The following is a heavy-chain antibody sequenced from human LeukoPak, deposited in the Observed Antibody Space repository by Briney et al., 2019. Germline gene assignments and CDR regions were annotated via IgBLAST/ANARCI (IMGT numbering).Heavy chain of an antibody. V-gene: IGHV3-23*01. CDR3: AKSRIVVVTAIHPPGHY. Sequence: GGSLRLSCAASGFTFSSYAMSWVRQAPGKGLEWVSAISGSGGSTYYADSLKGRFTISRDNSKNTLYLQMNSLRAEDTAVYYCAKSRIVVVTAIHPPGHYCGQGTLVTVSS. J-gene: IGHJ4*02. CDR2: ISGSGGST. CDR1: GFTFSSYA. D-gene: IGHD2-21*02.